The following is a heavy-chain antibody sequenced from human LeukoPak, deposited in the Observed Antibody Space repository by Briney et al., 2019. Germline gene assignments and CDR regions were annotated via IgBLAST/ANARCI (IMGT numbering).Heavy chain of an antibody. J-gene: IGHJ5*02. Sequence: SETLSLTCTVSNGSISFYSWNWIRQPPGKGPEWIGYVYHTGSTNYNPSLKSRVTMSVDTSKNQFSLRLSSVTAADTAVYYCARDVGSGYDYWFDPWGQGTLVTVSS. CDR1: NGSISFYS. D-gene: IGHD5-12*01. CDR2: VYHTGST. V-gene: IGHV4-59*01. CDR3: ARDVGSGYDYWFDP.